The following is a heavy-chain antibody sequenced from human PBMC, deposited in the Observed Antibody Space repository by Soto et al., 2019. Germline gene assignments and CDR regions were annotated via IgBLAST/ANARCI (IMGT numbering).Heavy chain of an antibody. J-gene: IGHJ6*02. CDR3: ARMGGVPYCYYGMDV. CDR2: INGYNGNT. D-gene: IGHD3-16*01. V-gene: IGHV1-18*01. Sequence: ASVKVSCKASGYTFTSYGISWVRQAPGQGLEWMGWINGYNGNTNHAQKLQGRVTMSTDTSTSTAYMELRSLRSDDSAVYYCARMGGVPYCYYGMDVWGQGTTVTVSS. CDR1: GYTFTSYG.